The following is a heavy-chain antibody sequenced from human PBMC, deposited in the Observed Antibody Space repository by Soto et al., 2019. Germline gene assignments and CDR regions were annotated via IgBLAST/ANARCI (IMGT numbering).Heavy chain of an antibody. CDR1: GFNFTNHW. V-gene: IGHV3-74*01. Sequence: AGGSLRLSCAASGFNFTNHWMHWVRQAPGKGLVWVSRITSDGKSKAYAESVKGRFAISRDNAKNTVYLQMNGLTVEDTAVYYCARESGDWPLNWFDPWGQGTQVTVSS. CDR3: ARESGDWPLNWFDP. D-gene: IGHD2-21*02. J-gene: IGHJ5*02. CDR2: ITSDGKSK.